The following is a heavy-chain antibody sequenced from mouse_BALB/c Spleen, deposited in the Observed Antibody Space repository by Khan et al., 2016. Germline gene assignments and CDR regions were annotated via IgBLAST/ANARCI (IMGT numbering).Heavy chain of an antibody. D-gene: IGHD2-1*01. J-gene: IGHJ4*01. CDR2: ISSGGGST. V-gene: IGHV5-12-1*01. CDR1: GFAFSSYD. Sequence: EVELVESGGGLVKPGGSLKLSCAASGFAFSSYDMSWVRQTPEKRLEWVAYISSGGGSTYYPDTVKGRFTISRDNAKNTLYLQMSSLKSEDTAMYYCARQRYGNYDYYARDYWGQGTSVTVAS. CDR3: ARQRYGNYDYYARDY.